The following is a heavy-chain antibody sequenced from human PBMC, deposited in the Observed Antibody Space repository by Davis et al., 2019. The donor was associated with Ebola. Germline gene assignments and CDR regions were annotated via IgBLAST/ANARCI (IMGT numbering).Heavy chain of an antibody. CDR1: GFTFSSYW. V-gene: IGHV3-7*01. Sequence: GESLKISCAASGFTFSSYWMSWVRQAPGKGLEWVANIRQDGSEKYYVDSVKGRFTISRDNAKNSLYLQMNSLRAEDTAVYYCARDPLAAAGTLGFYYYYGMDVWGQGTTVTVPS. J-gene: IGHJ6*02. CDR3: ARDPLAAAGTLGFYYYYGMDV. D-gene: IGHD6-13*01. CDR2: IRQDGSEK.